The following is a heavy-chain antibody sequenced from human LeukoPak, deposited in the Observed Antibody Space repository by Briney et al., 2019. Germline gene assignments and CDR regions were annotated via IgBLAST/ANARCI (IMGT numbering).Heavy chain of an antibody. CDR3: ARDRNFPSGGIQLWLFDY. J-gene: IGHJ4*02. D-gene: IGHD5-18*01. CDR1: GYTFTGYY. CDR2: VNPNSGGT. V-gene: IGHV1-2*02. Sequence: ASVKVSCKASGYTFTGYYLHWVRQAPGQGLEWMGWVNPNSGGTNYAQKFQGRVTMTRDTSISTAYMELSRLTSDDTAVYYCARDRNFPSGGIQLWLFDYWGQGTLVTASS.